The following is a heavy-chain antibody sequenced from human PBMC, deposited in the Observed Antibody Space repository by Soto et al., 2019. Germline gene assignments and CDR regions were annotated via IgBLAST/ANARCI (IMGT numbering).Heavy chain of an antibody. J-gene: IGHJ5*02. CDR1: GFTFSTYA. CDR2: ISDDGSNK. Sequence: QVQLVESGGGVVQPGRSLRLSCAASGFTFSTYAMHWVRQAPGKGLEWLATISDDGSNKYYADSVKGRFTISRDNSKDTLYLQMNSLRAEDTAVYYCPREGHGDWFDPWGQGTLVTVSS. CDR3: PREGHGDWFDP. D-gene: IGHD4-17*01. V-gene: IGHV3-30-3*01.